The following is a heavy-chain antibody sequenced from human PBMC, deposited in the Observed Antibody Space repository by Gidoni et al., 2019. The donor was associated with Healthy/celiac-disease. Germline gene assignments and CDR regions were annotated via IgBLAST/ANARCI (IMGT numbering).Heavy chain of an antibody. Sequence: EVQLLESGGGLVQPGGSLRLSCAASGFTFSSYAMSWVRQAPGKGLEWVSAIRGSGGSTYYADSVKGRFTISRDNSKNTLYLQMNSLRAEDTAVYYCAKDLEYYDILTGYGYYYGMDVWGQGTTVTVSS. D-gene: IGHD3-9*01. CDR3: AKDLEYYDILTGYGYYYGMDV. CDR1: GFTFSSYA. CDR2: IRGSGGST. V-gene: IGHV3-23*01. J-gene: IGHJ6*02.